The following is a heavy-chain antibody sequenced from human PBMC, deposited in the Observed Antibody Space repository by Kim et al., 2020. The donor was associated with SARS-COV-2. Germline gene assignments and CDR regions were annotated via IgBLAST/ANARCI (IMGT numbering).Heavy chain of an antibody. V-gene: IGHV3-30*04. CDR1: GFTFSHYV. Sequence: GGSLRLSCAASGFTFSHYVMHWVRQAPGKGLEWVAVISYDGSNKYYAESVKGRFTISRDNSKNTLYLQVNSLRAEDTAVYYCARDSDGSGSFDYWGQGTLVTVSS. D-gene: IGHD3-10*01. CDR2: ISYDGSNK. J-gene: IGHJ4*02. CDR3: ARDSDGSGSFDY.